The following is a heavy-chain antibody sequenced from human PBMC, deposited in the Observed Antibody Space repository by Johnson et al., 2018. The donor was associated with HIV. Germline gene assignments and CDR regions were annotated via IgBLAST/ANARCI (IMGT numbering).Heavy chain of an antibody. CDR3: ARDGGINYFGVVTPEAFDI. V-gene: IGHV3-7*01. CDR1: GFTFSDVW. J-gene: IGHJ3*02. CDR2: IKQDGSEK. D-gene: IGHD3-3*01. Sequence: VQLVESGGGLVQPGGSLRLSCAASGFTFSDVWMTWVRQAPGKGLEWVANIKQDGSEKYYADSVKGRFTISRDNSKNTLYLQMNSLRAEDTAVYYCARDGGINYFGVVTPEAFDIWGQGTMVTVSS.